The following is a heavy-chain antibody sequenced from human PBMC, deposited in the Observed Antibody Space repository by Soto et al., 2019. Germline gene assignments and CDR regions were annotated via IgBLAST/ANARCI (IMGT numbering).Heavy chain of an antibody. V-gene: IGHV1-3*01. CDR1: GYTFTSYA. D-gene: IGHD2-15*01. CDR3: ARRGSSVVVAATRVYYFDY. J-gene: IGHJ4*02. Sequence: QVQLVQSGAEVKKPGASVKVSCKASGYTFTSYAMHWVRQAPGQRLEWMGWINAGNGNTKYSQKFQGRVTITRDTAASTAYMELSSLRSEDTAVYYCARRGSSVVVAATRVYYFDYWGQGTLVTVSS. CDR2: INAGNGNT.